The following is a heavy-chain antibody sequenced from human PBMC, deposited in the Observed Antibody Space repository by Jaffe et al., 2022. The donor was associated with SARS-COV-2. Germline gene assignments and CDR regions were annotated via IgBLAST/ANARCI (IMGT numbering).Heavy chain of an antibody. CDR1: GGSISSYY. J-gene: IGHJ4*02. CDR3: ARRGAVAGDFDY. D-gene: IGHD6-19*01. CDR2: IYYSGST. V-gene: IGHV4-59*01. Sequence: QVQLQESGPGLVKPSETLSLTCTVSGGSISSYYWSWIRQPPGKGLEWIGYIYYSGSTNYNPSLKSRVTISVDTSKNQFSLKLSSVTAADTAVYYCARRGAVAGDFDYWGQGTLVTVSS.